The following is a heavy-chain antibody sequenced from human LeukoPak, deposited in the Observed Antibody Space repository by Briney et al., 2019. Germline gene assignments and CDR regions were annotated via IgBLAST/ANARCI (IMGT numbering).Heavy chain of an antibody. D-gene: IGHD4-17*01. V-gene: IGHV4-39*01. CDR2: LYFSGNA. CDR1: GGSISSSSYY. J-gene: IGHJ5*02. CDR3: ARHASYGDKFDP. Sequence: SETLSLTCTVSGGSISSSSYYWGWIRQPSGKGLEWIGSLYFSGNAYYNPSLKSRATISVGTPKNHFSLKLSSVTAADTAVYYCARHASYGDKFDPWGQGTLVTVSS.